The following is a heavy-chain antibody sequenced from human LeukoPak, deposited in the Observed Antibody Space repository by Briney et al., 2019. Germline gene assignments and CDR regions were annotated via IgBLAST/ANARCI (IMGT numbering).Heavy chain of an antibody. Sequence: PGGSLRLSCAASGFTVSSNYMSWVRQAPGKGLEWVSVIYSGGSTYHADSVKGRFTISRDNSKNTLYLQMNSLRAEDTAVYYCARARAYYYDSSGYYLWKYYFDYWGQGTLVTVSS. V-gene: IGHV3-53*01. J-gene: IGHJ4*02. CDR1: GFTVSSNY. CDR3: ARARAYYYDSSGYYLWKYYFDY. D-gene: IGHD3-22*01. CDR2: IYSGGST.